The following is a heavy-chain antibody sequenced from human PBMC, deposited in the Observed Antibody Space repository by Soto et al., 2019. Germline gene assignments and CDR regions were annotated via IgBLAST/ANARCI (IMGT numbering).Heavy chain of an antibody. D-gene: IGHD3-9*01. CDR2: ISGSGGST. CDR1: GFTFSSYA. Sequence: GGSLRLSCAASGFTFSSYAMSWVRQAPGKGLEWVSAISGSGGSTYYADSVKGRFTISRDNSKNTLYLQMNSLRAEDTAVYYCAKDWQYYDILTVVDYWGQGTLVTVSS. J-gene: IGHJ4*02. V-gene: IGHV3-23*01. CDR3: AKDWQYYDILTVVDY.